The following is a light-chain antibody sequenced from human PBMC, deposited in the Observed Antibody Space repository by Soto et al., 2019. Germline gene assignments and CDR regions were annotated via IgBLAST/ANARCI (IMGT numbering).Light chain of an antibody. J-gene: IGLJ1*01. V-gene: IGLV2-14*01. CDR3: SSYTSSSTLYV. Sequence: QSALTHPASVSGSPGQSITISCTGTSSDVGGYNYVSWYQQHPGKAPKLMIFEVSSRPSGVSYRFSGSKSGNTASLTISGLQAEDEADYYCSSYTSSSTLYVFGSGTKVTV. CDR2: EVS. CDR1: SSDVGGYNY.